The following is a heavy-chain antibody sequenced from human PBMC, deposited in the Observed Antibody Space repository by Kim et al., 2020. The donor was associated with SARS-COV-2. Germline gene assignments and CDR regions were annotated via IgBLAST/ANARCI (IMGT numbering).Heavy chain of an antibody. CDR3: ARGYRSTVGY. CDR2: YI. J-gene: IGHJ4*02. V-gene: IGHV3-21*01. D-gene: IGHD6-13*01. Sequence: YIYCADTLEGRFTVSRDNAKNSLFQQMNSLRAEDTAVYCCARGYRSTVGYWGQGALVTVSS.